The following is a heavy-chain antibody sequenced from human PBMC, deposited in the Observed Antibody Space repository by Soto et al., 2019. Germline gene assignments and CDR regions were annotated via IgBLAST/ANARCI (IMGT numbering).Heavy chain of an antibody. CDR2: IFSNDEK. CDR3: ARRVNYYYDSSGYSNYFDY. D-gene: IGHD3-22*01. Sequence: QVTLKESGPVLVKPTETLTLTCTVSGFSLSNARMGVSWIRQPPGKALEWLAHIFSNDEKSYSTSLKSRLTISKDTSKSQVVLTMTNMDPVDTATYYCARRVNYYYDSSGYSNYFDYWGQGTLVTVSS. V-gene: IGHV2-26*01. CDR1: GFSLSNARMG. J-gene: IGHJ4*02.